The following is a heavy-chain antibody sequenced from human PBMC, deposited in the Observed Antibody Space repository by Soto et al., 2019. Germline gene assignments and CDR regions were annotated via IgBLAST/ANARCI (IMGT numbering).Heavy chain of an antibody. CDR2: VYHTGNA. CDR3: ASRPFYYYGLDV. Sequence: CTVSCGSITTAGYSWSWIRQPPGKALEWIGYVYHTGNAYPKPSLKSRVTISLDRSENQFSLKMTSVTAADTALYYCASRPFYYYGLDVWGQGTTVTVSS. V-gene: IGHV4-30-2*01. J-gene: IGHJ6*02. CDR1: CGSITTAGYS.